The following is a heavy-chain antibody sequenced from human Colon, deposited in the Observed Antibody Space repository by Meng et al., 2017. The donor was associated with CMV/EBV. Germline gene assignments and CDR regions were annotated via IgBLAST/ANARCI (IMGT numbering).Heavy chain of an antibody. D-gene: IGHD1-26*01. CDR1: GFSFSYAW. CDR2: IKSKSDDETT. J-gene: IGHJ4*02. CDR3: AKGGPLGSYFDY. V-gene: IGHV3-15*01. Sequence: GESLKISCAASGFSFSYAWMSWVRQAPGKGLEWVGRIKSKSDDETTDYAAPVKGRFTISREDSKNTLYLQINRLETEDTAVYYCAKGGPLGSYFDYWGQGTLVTVSS.